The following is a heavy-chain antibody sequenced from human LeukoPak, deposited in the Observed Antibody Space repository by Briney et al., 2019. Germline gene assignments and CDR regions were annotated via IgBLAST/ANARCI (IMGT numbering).Heavy chain of an antibody. CDR2: MNPNSGNT. CDR3: ARGRLAADYYYYGMDV. J-gene: IGHJ6*02. D-gene: IGHD6-25*01. CDR1: GYTFTCYD. V-gene: IGHV1-8*01. Sequence: DSVKVSCKASGYTFTCYDINWVRQATGQGLEWMGWMNPNSGNTGYAQKFQGRVTMTRNTSISTAYMELSSLRSEDTAVYYCARGRLAADYYYYGMDVWGQGTTVTVSS.